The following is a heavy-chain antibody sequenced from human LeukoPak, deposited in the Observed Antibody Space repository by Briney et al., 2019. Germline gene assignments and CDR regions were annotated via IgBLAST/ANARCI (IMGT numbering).Heavy chain of an antibody. CDR3: TTENPSGYYYGIDV. V-gene: IGHV3-15*01. D-gene: IGHD3-3*01. Sequence: PGGSLRLSCAASVFTHRHALLRWVRQPPGRGREWVGRSKSKTDGGTTDYAAPVKGRITISRDDSKNTLYLQMNSLKTEDTAVYYCTTENPSGYYYGIDVWGKGTTVTVSS. J-gene: IGHJ6*04. CDR2: SKSKTDGGTT. CDR1: VFTHRHAL.